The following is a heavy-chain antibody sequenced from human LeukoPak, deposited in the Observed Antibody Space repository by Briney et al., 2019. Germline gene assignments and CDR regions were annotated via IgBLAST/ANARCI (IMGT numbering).Heavy chain of an antibody. CDR3: ARGGSGNWNAPFDY. CDR1: GFAFSSFS. Sequence: GGSLRLSCAASGFAFSSFSMTWVRQAPGKGLEWVSSISSSSYIYYADSLKGRFTISRDNAKNSLYLQMNSLRAEDTAVYHCARGGSGNWNAPFDYWGQGTLVTVSS. J-gene: IGHJ4*02. CDR2: ISSSSYI. V-gene: IGHV3-21*01. D-gene: IGHD1-1*01.